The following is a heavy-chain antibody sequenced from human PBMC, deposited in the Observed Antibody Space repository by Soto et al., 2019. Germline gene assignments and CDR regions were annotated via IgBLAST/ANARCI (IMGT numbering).Heavy chain of an antibody. D-gene: IGHD3-22*01. Sequence: GGSLRLSCAASGFTFSSYGMHWVRQAPGKGLEWVAVIWYDGSNKYYADSVKGRFTISRDNSKNTLYLQMNSLRAEDTAVYYCARGGGYYDISGSPAPFDYWGQGTLVTVSS. CDR1: GFTFSSYG. V-gene: IGHV3-33*01. CDR2: IWYDGSNK. J-gene: IGHJ4*02. CDR3: ARGGGYYDISGSPAPFDY.